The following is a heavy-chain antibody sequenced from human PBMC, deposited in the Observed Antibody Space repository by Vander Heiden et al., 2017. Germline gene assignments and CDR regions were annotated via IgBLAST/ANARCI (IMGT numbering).Heavy chain of an antibody. V-gene: IGHV1-69*01. Sequence: QVQRVQSGAGVKKPGASVKVSCKASGGTFSSYALSCVRHAPGQGLEWMGGIIPIFGTANYATKFQGIVSITADESTSTAYMELSSLRSDDNPVYYCARASYFWIGLTERYYFDYWGQGPMVTV. CDR3: ARASYFWIGLTERYYFDY. J-gene: IGHJ4*02. CDR2: IIPIFGTA. CDR1: GGTFSSYA. D-gene: IGHD3-3*01.